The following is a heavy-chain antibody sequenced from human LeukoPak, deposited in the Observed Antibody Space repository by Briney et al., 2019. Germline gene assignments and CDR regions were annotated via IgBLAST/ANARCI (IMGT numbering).Heavy chain of an antibody. V-gene: IGHV1-2*02. CDR2: INPNSGGT. CDR1: GYTLTSDG. CDR3: ARRANYMDV. Sequence: GASVKVSCKASGYTLTSDGMNWVRQAPGQGLEWMGWINPNSGGTNYAQKFQGRVTMTRDTSISTAYMELSRLRSDDTAVYYCARRANYMDVWGKGTTVTVSS. J-gene: IGHJ6*03.